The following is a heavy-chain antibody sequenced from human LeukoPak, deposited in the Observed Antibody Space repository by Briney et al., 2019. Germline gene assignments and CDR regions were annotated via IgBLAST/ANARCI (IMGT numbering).Heavy chain of an antibody. CDR1: GFTFSNYY. D-gene: IGHD1-26*01. CDR2: ISNNGGSR. Sequence: GWSLRLSCSASGFTFSNYYMHWVRQAPGKGLEYVSLISNNGGSRCYADSVKGRFSISRDNSKNTLYLQMSSLRGEDTAVYYCVRDRSLGAGHAFDIWGQGTVVTVST. V-gene: IGHV3-64D*09. J-gene: IGHJ3*02. CDR3: VRDRSLGAGHAFDI.